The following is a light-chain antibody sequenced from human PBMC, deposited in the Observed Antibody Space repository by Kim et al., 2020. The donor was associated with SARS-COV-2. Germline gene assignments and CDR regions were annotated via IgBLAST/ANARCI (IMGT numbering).Light chain of an antibody. Sequence: QPVLTQQPSASASLGASVTLTCTLSSGYSNYKVDWYQQRPGKGARFVMRVGTGGIVGSKGDGIPDRFSVLGSGLNRYLTIKNIQEEDESDYHCGADHSLGSHFVWLFGGWTQLTVL. CDR2: VGTGGIVG. J-gene: IGLJ3*02. CDR3: GADHSLGSHFVWL. CDR1: SGYSNYK. V-gene: IGLV9-49*01.